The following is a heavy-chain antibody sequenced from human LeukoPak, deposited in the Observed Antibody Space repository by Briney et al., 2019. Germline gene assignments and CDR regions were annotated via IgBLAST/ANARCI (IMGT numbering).Heavy chain of an antibody. V-gene: IGHV4-59*01. D-gene: IGHD1-26*01. Sequence: SETLSLICTVSGGSISGSYWSWIRQPPGKGLEWIAYMYNSGSTNYNPSLKSRVTISIDTSKNQFSLKLSSLTAADTAVYYCARDGGGSYHFDYWGQGTLVTVSS. CDR3: ARDGGGSYHFDY. CDR2: MYNSGST. J-gene: IGHJ4*02. CDR1: GGSISGSY.